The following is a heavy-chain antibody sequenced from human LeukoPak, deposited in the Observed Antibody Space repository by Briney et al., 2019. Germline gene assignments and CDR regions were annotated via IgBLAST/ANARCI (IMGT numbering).Heavy chain of an antibody. CDR1: GFTFSSYA. J-gene: IGHJ4*02. Sequence: QPGGSLRLSCAASGFTFSSYAMHWVRKAPGKGLEWVAVISYDGSNKYYADSVKGRFTISRDNSKNTLYLQMNSLRAEDTAVYYCARSNGYYDTSGKQIDYWGQGTLVTVSS. D-gene: IGHD3-22*01. CDR2: ISYDGSNK. V-gene: IGHV3-30-3*01. CDR3: ARSNGYYDTSGKQIDY.